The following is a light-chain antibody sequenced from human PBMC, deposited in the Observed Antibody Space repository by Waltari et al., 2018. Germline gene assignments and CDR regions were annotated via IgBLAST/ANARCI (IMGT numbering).Light chain of an antibody. CDR2: GAS. V-gene: IGKV3-20*01. CDR3: QQYGSSILYT. Sequence: VLTQTPDTLSLSPGERATVSCRASQSLTKTYLSWYQQKPGQAPRLFIYGASSSAAGIPDRFSGSGSGTDFTLTISRLEPEDFAVYYCQQYGSSILYTFGQGTKLEIK. CDR1: QSLTKTY. J-gene: IGKJ2*01.